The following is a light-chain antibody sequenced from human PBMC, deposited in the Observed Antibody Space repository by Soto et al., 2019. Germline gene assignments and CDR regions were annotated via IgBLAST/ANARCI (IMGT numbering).Light chain of an antibody. CDR2: KAS. Sequence: IQMTQSPSTLSVSVGERVTITCRASQTISSWLAWYQQKPGKAPKLLIYKASTLKSGVPSRFSGSGSGTEFTLTISSLQPDDFATYYCQHYNSYLRAFGQGIKVDIX. CDR1: QTISSW. V-gene: IGKV1-5*03. J-gene: IGKJ1*01. CDR3: QHYNSYLRA.